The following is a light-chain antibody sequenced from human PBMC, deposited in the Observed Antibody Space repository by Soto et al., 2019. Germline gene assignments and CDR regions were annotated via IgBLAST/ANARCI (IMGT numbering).Light chain of an antibody. Sequence: EIVMTQSPATLYLSPGERATLSCRASQSVSSDLAWYQQLPGQAPRLLIFGASTRATGIPARFSGSGSGTDFTLTISRLEPEDFAVYFCYQYDSSPWTFGQGTKVDIK. V-gene: IGKV3-15*01. CDR2: GAS. CDR3: YQYDSSPWT. CDR1: QSVSSD. J-gene: IGKJ1*01.